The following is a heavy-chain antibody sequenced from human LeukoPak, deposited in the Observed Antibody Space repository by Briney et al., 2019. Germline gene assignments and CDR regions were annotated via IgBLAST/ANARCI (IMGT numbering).Heavy chain of an antibody. Sequence: GGSLRLSCVVSGITLANYGMSWVRQAPGKGLEWVAGVSGSGGSTNYADSVKGRFTISRDNPKNTLYLQMNSLRAEDTAVYYCARSIGLTGGGVDVWGQGTTVTVSS. CDR3: ARSIGLTGGGVDV. CDR2: VSGSGGST. V-gene: IGHV3-23*01. J-gene: IGHJ6*02. CDR1: GITLANYG. D-gene: IGHD3-9*01.